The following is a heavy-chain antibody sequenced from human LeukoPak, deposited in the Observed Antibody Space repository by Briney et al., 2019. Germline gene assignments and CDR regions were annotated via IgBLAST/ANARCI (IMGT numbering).Heavy chain of an antibody. CDR3: ARLTEKRYSSGALYYFDY. CDR1: GFTLSSYA. Sequence: PSGGSLRLSCAASGFTLSSYAMHWVRQAPGKGLEWVAVISYDGSNKYYADSVKGRFTISRDNSKNTLYLQMNSLRAEDTAVYYCARLTEKRYSSGALYYFDYWGQGTLVTVSS. V-gene: IGHV3-30*04. CDR2: ISYDGSNK. D-gene: IGHD6-19*01. J-gene: IGHJ4*02.